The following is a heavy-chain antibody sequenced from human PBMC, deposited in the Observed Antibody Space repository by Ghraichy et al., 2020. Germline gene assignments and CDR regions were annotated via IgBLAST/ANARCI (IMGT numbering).Heavy chain of an antibody. Sequence: GGSLRLSCAASGFTFSTYAMSWVRQAPGKRLEWVSGISGSGGSTYYAESVKGRFTVSRDNSKNMVYLHLSSLKADDTAVYLCASWGGAPSLFSTTYFGPLDYWGQGTLVTVSS. V-gene: IGHV3-23*01. CDR3: ASWGGAPSLFSTTYFGPLDY. J-gene: IGHJ4*02. D-gene: IGHD2/OR15-2a*01. CDR2: ISGSGGST. CDR1: GFTFSTYA.